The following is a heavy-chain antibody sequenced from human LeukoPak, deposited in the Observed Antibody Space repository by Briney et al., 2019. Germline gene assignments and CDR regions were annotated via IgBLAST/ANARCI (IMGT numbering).Heavy chain of an antibody. CDR2: ISGSGGST. J-gene: IGHJ5*02. CDR1: GFTFSTYV. Sequence: GGSLRLSCAASGFTFSTYVMSWVRQAPGKGLEWVSTISGSGGSTYYADSVKGRFTISRDNSKNTLYLQMSSLRAEDTAVYYCAKPGYSRGIWFDPWGQGTLVTVSS. V-gene: IGHV3-23*01. D-gene: IGHD2-15*01. CDR3: AKPGYSRGIWFDP.